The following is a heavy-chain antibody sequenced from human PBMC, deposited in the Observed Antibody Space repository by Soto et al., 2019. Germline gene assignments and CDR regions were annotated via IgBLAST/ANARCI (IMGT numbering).Heavy chain of an antibody. CDR2: ISAYNGNT. CDR3: ARDHPLRVVVVMDY. CDR1: GGTFSSYA. J-gene: IGHJ4*02. Sequence: QVQLVQSGAEVKKPGSSVKVSCKASGGTFSSYAISWVRQAPGQGLEWMGWISAYNGNTNYAQKLQGRVTMTTDTSTSTAYMELRSLRSDDTAVYYCARDHPLRVVVVMDYWGQGTLVTVSS. D-gene: IGHD3-22*01. V-gene: IGHV1-18*01.